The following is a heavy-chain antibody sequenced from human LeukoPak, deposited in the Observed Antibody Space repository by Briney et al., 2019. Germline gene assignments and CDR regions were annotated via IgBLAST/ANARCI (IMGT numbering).Heavy chain of an antibody. CDR1: GFTFSSYW. V-gene: IGHV3-7*01. J-gene: IGHJ4*02. CDR2: IKQDGSEK. D-gene: IGHD5-12*01. Sequence: GGSLRLSCTASGFTFSSYWMNWVRRAPGKGLEWVANIKQDGSEKYYVDSVKGRFSISRANAKNSLYLQMNSLRAEDTAVYSCARIEMATAPYFDYWGQGTLVTVSS. CDR3: ARIEMATAPYFDY.